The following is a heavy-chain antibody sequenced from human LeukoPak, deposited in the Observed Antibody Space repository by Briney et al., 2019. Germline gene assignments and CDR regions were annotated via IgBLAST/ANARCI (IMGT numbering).Heavy chain of an antibody. CDR2: ISGSGGNT. CDR1: GFTFSSYA. Sequence: GGSLRLFCAASGFTFSSYAMRWLRQAPGKGVEGVSAISGSGGNTYYADSVKGRFTISRDNSKNTLYLQMNSLRAEDTAVYYCAKDLSGPDYPTFFDYWGQGTLVTVSS. J-gene: IGHJ4*02. D-gene: IGHD2/OR15-2a*01. CDR3: AKDLSGPDYPTFFDY. V-gene: IGHV3-23*01.